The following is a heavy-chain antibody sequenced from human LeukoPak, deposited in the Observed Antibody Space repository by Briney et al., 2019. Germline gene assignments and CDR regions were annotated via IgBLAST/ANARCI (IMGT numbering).Heavy chain of an antibody. Sequence: SETLSLTCAVSGGSLSEFYWNWIRQSPVKGLEWIGEVNYSGSTAYNPSLKSRVTISVDASKNQFSLTVSSVTAADTAVYYCARSFKGYDYVWGSYRPTYYFDYWGQGTLVTVSS. CDR3: ARSFKGYDYVWGSYRPTYYFDY. V-gene: IGHV4-34*01. CDR2: VNYSGST. CDR1: GGSLSEFY. D-gene: IGHD3-16*02. J-gene: IGHJ4*02.